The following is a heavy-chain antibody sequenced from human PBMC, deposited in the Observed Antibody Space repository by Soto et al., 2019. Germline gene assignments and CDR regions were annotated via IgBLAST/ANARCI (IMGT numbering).Heavy chain of an antibody. V-gene: IGHV4-59*01. CDR3: AREGRRWLQFSYFDY. J-gene: IGHJ4*02. Sequence: SETLSLTCTVSGGSISSYYWSWIRQPPGKGLEWIGYIYYSGSTNYNPSLKSRVTISVDTSKNQFSLKLSSVTAADTAVYYCAREGRRWLQFSYFDYWGQGTLVTVSS. CDR1: GGSISSYY. CDR2: IYYSGST. D-gene: IGHD5-12*01.